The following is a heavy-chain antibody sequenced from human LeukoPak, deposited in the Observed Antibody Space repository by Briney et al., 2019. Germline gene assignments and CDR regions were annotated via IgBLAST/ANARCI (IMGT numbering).Heavy chain of an antibody. CDR3: ARHKPDTAMVKGGWFDP. J-gene: IGHJ5*02. CDR2: IYYSGST. D-gene: IGHD5-18*01. Sequence: SETLSLTCTVSGGSISSSSYYWGWIRQPPGTGLEWIGSIYYSGSTYYNPSLKSRVTISVDTSKNQFSLKLSSVTAADTAVYYCARHKPDTAMVKGGWFDPWGQGTLVTVSS. CDR1: GGSISSSSYY. V-gene: IGHV4-39*01.